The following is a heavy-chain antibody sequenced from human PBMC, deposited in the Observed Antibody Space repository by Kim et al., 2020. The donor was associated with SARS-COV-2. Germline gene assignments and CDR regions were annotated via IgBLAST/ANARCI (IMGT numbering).Heavy chain of an antibody. CDR1: GFIFSSYS. V-gene: IGHV3-21*01. D-gene: IGHD3-22*01. CDR2: ISSSSSYI. J-gene: IGHJ3*02. Sequence: GGSLRLSCAASGFIFSSYSMNWVRQAPGKGLEWVSSISSSSSYIYYADSVKGRFTISRDNAKNSLYLQMNSLRAEDTAVYYCAPIATYYYDSSGYLEPRDAFDIWGQGTMVTVSS. CDR3: APIATYYYDSSGYLEPRDAFDI.